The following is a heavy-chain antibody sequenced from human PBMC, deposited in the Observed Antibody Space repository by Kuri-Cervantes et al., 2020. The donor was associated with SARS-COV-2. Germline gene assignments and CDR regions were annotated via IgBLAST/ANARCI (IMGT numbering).Heavy chain of an antibody. CDR2: IRYDGSNK. D-gene: IGHD3-9*01. CDR3: ARVLQFYDILTGYYLSYYIDY. V-gene: IGHV3-30*02. CDR1: GFSFSYYG. J-gene: IGHJ4*02. Sequence: GESLKISCAASGFSFSYYGMHWVRQAPGKGLEWVAFIRYDGSNKYYADSVKGRFTISRDNAKNSLYLQMNSLRAEDTAVYYCARVLQFYDILTGYYLSYYIDYWGQGTRVTVSS.